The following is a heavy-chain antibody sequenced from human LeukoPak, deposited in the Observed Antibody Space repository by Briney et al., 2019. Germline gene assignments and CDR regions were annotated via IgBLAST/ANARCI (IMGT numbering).Heavy chain of an antibody. CDR2: ISTYNDNT. J-gene: IGHJ5*02. D-gene: IGHD1-26*01. Sequence: GASVKVSCKASGYTFTTYGISWVRQAPGQGLEWMGWISTYNDNTNYYVEKFQGRVTMTTDTSTSTAYMELRSLRSDDTAVYFCVRDMKRSRARWENLGFDPWGQGTLVIVSS. V-gene: IGHV1-18*01. CDR3: VRDMKRSRARWENLGFDP. CDR1: GYTFTTYG.